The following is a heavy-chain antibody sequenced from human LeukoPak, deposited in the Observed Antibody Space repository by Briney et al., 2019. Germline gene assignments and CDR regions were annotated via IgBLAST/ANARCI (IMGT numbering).Heavy chain of an antibody. CDR1: GYTFTSYY. V-gene: IGHV1-46*01. Sequence: ASVKVSCKASGYTFTSYYIHWVQQAPGQGLEWMGMINPSRGSTSYAQKFQGGLTMTRDTSTSTVYMELSSLRSEDTAVYYCTRGVQLERRYYNWFDPWGQGTLVTVSS. J-gene: IGHJ5*02. D-gene: IGHD1-1*01. CDR3: TRGVQLERRYYNWFDP. CDR2: INPSRGST.